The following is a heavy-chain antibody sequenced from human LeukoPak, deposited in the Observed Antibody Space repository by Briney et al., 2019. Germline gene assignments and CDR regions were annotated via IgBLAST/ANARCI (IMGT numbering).Heavy chain of an antibody. V-gene: IGHV3-23*01. CDR3: ARDQGIFDY. CDR1: GFTFSTYA. Sequence: PGGSLRLSCAASGFTFSTYAMTWVRQAPGKGLEWVSGISASGGSIHYADSVKGRFTISRDNAKNSLYLQMNSLRDEDSAVYYCARDQGIFDYWGQGTLVTVSS. CDR2: ISASGGSI. J-gene: IGHJ4*02.